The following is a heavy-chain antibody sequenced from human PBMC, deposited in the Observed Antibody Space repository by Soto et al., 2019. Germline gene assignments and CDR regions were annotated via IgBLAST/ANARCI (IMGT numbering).Heavy chain of an antibody. V-gene: IGHV3-23*01. CDR2: TSGSGGSA. CDR1: GFSFSSYA. J-gene: IGHJ6*02. Sequence: EVQLLQSGGGLVQPGMSLRISCVASGFSFSSYAMSWVRQAPGKGLEWVSSTSGSGGSAYYADSVKGRFTIARDNTKNTLNLEVSSLRAEDTAVYYCAKGGGLRNQVLYRFSFHGMDVWGQGTKVAISS. D-gene: IGHD2-8*01. CDR3: AKGGGLRNQVLYRFSFHGMDV.